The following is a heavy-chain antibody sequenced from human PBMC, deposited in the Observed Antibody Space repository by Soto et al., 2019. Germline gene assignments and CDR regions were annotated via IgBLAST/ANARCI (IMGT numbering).Heavy chain of an antibody. V-gene: IGHV1-2*02. J-gene: IGHJ4*02. CDR3: AREKVARPRSFDY. D-gene: IGHD5-12*01. Sequence: ASVKVSCKASGYTFTGYYMHWVRQAPGQGLEWMGWINPNSGGTNYAQKFQGRVTMTRDTSISTAYMELSSLRSEDTAVYYCAREKVARPRSFDYWGQGTLVTVSS. CDR1: GYTFTGYY. CDR2: INPNSGGT.